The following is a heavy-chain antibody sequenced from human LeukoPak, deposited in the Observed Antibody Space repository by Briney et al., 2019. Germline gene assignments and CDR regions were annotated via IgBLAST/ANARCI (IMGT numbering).Heavy chain of an antibody. CDR3: ARGVSVAVTFEY. Sequence: ASETLSLTCTVSGGSISSSSYYWSWIRQPPGKGLEWIGEINHSGSTNYNPSLKSRVTISVDTAKNQFSLNLSSVTAADTAVYYCARGVSVAVTFEYWGQGTLVTVSS. CDR2: INHSGST. D-gene: IGHD6-19*01. V-gene: IGHV4-39*07. CDR1: GGSISSSSYY. J-gene: IGHJ4*02.